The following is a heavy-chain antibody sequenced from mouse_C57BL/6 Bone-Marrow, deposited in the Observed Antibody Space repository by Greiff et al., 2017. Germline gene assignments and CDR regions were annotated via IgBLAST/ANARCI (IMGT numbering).Heavy chain of an antibody. Sequence: EVQVVESGGGLVKPGGSLKLSCAASGFTFSSYAMSWVRQTPEKRLEWVATISDGGSYTYYPDNVKGRFTISRDNAKNNLYLQMSHLKSEDTAMYYCAREGYGSSGGYFDVWGRGTTVTVSS. J-gene: IGHJ1*03. V-gene: IGHV5-4*01. D-gene: IGHD1-1*01. CDR2: ISDGGSYT. CDR3: AREGYGSSGGYFDV. CDR1: GFTFSSYA.